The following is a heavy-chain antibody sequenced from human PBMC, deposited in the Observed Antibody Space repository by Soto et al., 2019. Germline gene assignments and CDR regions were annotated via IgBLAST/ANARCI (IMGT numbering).Heavy chain of an antibody. J-gene: IGHJ4*02. Sequence: SETLSLTCAVYGGSFSGYYWSWIRQPPGKGLEWIGEINHSGSTNYNPSLKSRVTISVDTSKNQFSLKLSSVTAADTAVYYCARVGIQLWTNFDYWGQGTLVTVSS. CDR3: ARVGIQLWTNFDY. CDR2: INHSGST. D-gene: IGHD5-18*01. V-gene: IGHV4-34*01. CDR1: GGSFSGYY.